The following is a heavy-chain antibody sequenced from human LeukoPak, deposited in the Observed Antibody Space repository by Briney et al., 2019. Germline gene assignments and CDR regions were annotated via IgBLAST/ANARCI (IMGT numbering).Heavy chain of an antibody. CDR2: ISWNSGSI. J-gene: IGHJ4*02. Sequence: PGGSLRLSCAASGFTFDDYAMHWVRQAPGKGLEWVSGISWNSGSIGYADSVKGRFTISRDNAKNSLYLQMNSLRAEDTAVYYCAKPPYGSNLWGQGTLVTVSS. CDR3: AKPPYGSNL. CDR1: GFTFDDYA. D-gene: IGHD3-10*01. V-gene: IGHV3-9*01.